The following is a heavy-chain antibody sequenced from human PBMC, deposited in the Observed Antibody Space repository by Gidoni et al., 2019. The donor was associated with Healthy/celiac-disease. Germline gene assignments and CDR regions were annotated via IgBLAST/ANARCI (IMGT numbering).Heavy chain of an antibody. CDR2: IRYDGSNK. CDR3: AKVLDTAMVYFDY. Sequence: QVQLVESGGGVVQPGGSLRLSCAASGFTFSSYGMHWVRQAPGKGLEWVAFIRYDGSNKYYADSVKGRFTISRDNSKNTLYLQMNSLRAEDTAVYYCAKVLDTAMVYFDYWGQGTLVTVSS. D-gene: IGHD5-18*01. V-gene: IGHV3-30*02. CDR1: GFTFSSYG. J-gene: IGHJ4*02.